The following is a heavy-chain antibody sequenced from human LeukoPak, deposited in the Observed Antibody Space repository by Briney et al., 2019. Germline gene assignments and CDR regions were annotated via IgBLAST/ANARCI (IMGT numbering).Heavy chain of an antibody. CDR3: ARSYYYDSSGYAHFDY. CDR1: GYTFTSYG. Sequence: ASVTVSCKASGYTFTSYGISWVRQAPGQGLEWMGWISAYNGNTNYAQKLQGRVTMTTDTSTSTAYMELRSLRSDDTAVYYCARSYYYDSSGYAHFDYWGQGTLVTVSS. D-gene: IGHD3-22*01. V-gene: IGHV1-18*01. J-gene: IGHJ4*02. CDR2: ISAYNGNT.